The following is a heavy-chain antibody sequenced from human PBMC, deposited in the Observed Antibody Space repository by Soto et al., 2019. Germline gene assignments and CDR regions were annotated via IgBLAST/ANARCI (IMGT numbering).Heavy chain of an antibody. Sequence: ASVKVSCKASGYTFTSYDINWVRQATGQGLEWMGWMNPNGGNTGYAQKFQGRVTMTRNTSISTAYMELSSLRSEDTAVYYCARVGRAPGAFDIWGQGTMVTVSS. CDR2: MNPNGGNT. CDR3: ARVGRAPGAFDI. CDR1: GYTFTSYD. J-gene: IGHJ3*02. V-gene: IGHV1-8*01.